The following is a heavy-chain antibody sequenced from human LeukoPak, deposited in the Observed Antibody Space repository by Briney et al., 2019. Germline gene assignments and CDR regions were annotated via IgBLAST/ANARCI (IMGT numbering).Heavy chain of an antibody. CDR1: VYTFTRYY. J-gene: IGHJ4*02. V-gene: IGHV1-46*01. Sequence: ASVNVSCKASVYTFTRYYMHWVRQAPGQGLEWMGIINPSGGSTSYAQKFQGRVTMTRDTSTSTVYMELSSLRSEDTAVYYCARDAGAGEYYFDYWGQGTLVTVSS. CDR3: ARDAGAGEYYFDY. CDR2: INPSGGST. D-gene: IGHD7-27*01.